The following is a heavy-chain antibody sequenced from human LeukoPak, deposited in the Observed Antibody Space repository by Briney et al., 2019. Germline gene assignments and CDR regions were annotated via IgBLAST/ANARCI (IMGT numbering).Heavy chain of an antibody. CDR2: IYSGGDT. D-gene: IGHD6-19*01. V-gene: IGHV3-53*01. CDR1: GFTVSSNH. CDR3: ARGSSTVSAGYY. Sequence: GGSLRLSCAASGFTVSSNHSTWVRQAPGKGLEWVSVIYSGGDTHYADSVKGRFTISRDNSKNTLYLQMNSLRAEDTAVYYCARGSSTVSAGYYWGQGTLVTVSS. J-gene: IGHJ4*02.